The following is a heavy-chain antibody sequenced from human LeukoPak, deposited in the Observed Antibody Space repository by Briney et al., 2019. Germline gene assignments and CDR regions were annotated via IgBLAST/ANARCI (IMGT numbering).Heavy chain of an antibody. D-gene: IGHD6-13*01. CDR1: GYSFTSYW. CDR2: IYPGDSDT. J-gene: IGHJ4*02. V-gene: IGHV5-51*01. CDR3: ARSASIAAAPNFDY. Sequence: GESLKISCQGSGYSFTSYWIGWVRQMPGKGLDWMGIIYPGDSDTRYSPSFQGQVTISADKSISTAYLQWSSLKASDTAMYYCARSASIAAAPNFDYWGRGTLVTVSS.